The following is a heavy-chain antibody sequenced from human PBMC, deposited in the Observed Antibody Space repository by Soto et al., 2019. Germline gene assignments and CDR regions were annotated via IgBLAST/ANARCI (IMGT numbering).Heavy chain of an antibody. CDR2: IIPIFGTA. Sequence: QVQLVQSGAEVKKPGSSVKVSCKASGGTFSSYAISWVRQAPGQGLEWMGGIIPIFGTANYTQKFQGRVTITADKSTSTAYMELSSLRSEDTAVYYCASQEGHVGATTRVFQHWGQGTLVTVSS. V-gene: IGHV1-69*06. CDR1: GGTFSSYA. J-gene: IGHJ1*01. CDR3: ASQEGHVGATTRVFQH. D-gene: IGHD1-26*01.